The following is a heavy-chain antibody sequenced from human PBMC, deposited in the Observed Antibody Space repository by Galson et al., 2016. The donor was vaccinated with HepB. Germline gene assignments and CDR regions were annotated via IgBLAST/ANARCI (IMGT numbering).Heavy chain of an antibody. J-gene: IGHJ5*01. CDR2: ISYDGSNK. D-gene: IGHD3-10*01. CDR3: VRSFRSAWDRYFFDS. CDR1: GFTFSNYG. Sequence: SLRLSCAASGFTFSNYGMHWVRQAPGKGLEWVTLISYDGSNKDYADSVKGRFTISRDNSNNTLYLQMTSLRAGDTAVYYCVRSFRSAWDRYFFDSWGQGTLMIVSS. V-gene: IGHV3-33*05.